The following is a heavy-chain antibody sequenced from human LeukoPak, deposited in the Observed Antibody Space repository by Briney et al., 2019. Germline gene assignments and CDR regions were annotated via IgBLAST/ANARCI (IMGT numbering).Heavy chain of an antibody. CDR1: GFTVSNSG. D-gene: IGHD3-22*01. CDR2: ISSSSSYI. V-gene: IGHV3-21*01. CDR3: ARGTPPYDSSGYYK. J-gene: IGHJ4*02. Sequence: GRSLRLSCAASGFTVSNSGIHWVRQAPGKGLEWVSSISSSSSYIYYADSVKGRFTISRDNAKNSLYLQMNSLRAEDTAVYYCARGTPPYDSSGYYKWGQGTLVTVSS.